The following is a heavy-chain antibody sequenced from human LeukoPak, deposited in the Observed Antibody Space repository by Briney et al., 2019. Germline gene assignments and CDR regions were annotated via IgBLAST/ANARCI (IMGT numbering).Heavy chain of an antibody. D-gene: IGHD1-1*01. CDR1: GLTFSGYW. CDR3: TRGANWAFDY. V-gene: IGHV3-74*01. J-gene: IGHJ4*02. Sequence: PGGSLRLSCAASGLTFSGYWAHWVRQAPGKGLVWVSRVYSDGSDSRHADSVKGRFTISRDNAKNTLYLQMNSLRVEDTAVYYCTRGANWAFDYWGQGTLVTVSS. CDR2: VYSDGSDS.